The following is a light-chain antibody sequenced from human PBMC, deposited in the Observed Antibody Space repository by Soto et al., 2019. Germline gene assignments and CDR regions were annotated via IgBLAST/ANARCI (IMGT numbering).Light chain of an antibody. Sequence: DIQMTQSPSSLSASVGDRVTITCQASQSISSYLNWYQQKPGKAPKLLIFDASNLQSGVPSRFSGSGSGTDFTLTISNLQPEDFATYFCQQSYTTPVYSFGQGTKVDIK. J-gene: IGKJ2*01. CDR2: DAS. CDR1: QSISSY. CDR3: QQSYTTPVYS. V-gene: IGKV1-39*01.